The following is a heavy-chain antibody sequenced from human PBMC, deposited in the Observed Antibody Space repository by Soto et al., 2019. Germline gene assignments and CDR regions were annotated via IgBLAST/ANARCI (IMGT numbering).Heavy chain of an antibody. CDR3: ARHEVRYGSGSYPIDS. Sequence: SETLSLTCTVSGGSISRDYWTWIRQPPGKGLEWIGYIHYRGTTNYNPSLKSRVTISVDTPKNQFSLKLTSVTAADTAVYYCARHEVRYGSGSYPIDSWCQGPLVTVS. CDR2: IHYRGTT. D-gene: IGHD3-10*01. CDR1: GGSISRDY. V-gene: IGHV4-59*08. J-gene: IGHJ4*02.